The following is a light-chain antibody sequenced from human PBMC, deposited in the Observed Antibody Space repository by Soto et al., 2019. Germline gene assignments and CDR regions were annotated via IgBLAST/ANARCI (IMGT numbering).Light chain of an antibody. V-gene: IGKV3-15*01. J-gene: IGKJ1*01. CDR1: QSVSSN. CDR3: QQYNKWPQT. CDR2: GAS. Sequence: EIVMTQSPATLSVSPGERATLSCRASQSVSSNLVWYQQKPGQAPRVLIYGASTRATGVPTRFSGSGSGSEFTLTISSLQSEDLAVYHCQQYNKWPQTFGQGTKVDIK.